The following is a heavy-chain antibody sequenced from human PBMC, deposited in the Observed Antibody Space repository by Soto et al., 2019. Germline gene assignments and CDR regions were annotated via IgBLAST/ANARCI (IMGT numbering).Heavy chain of an antibody. CDR1: GFTFSSYG. CDR3: AKELRGITIFGVVSYGYGMDV. D-gene: IGHD3-3*01. Sequence: QVQLVESGGGVVQPGRSLRLSCAASGFTFSSYGMHWVRRAPGKGLEWVAVISYDGSNKYYADSVKGRFTISRDNSKNTLYLQMNSLRAEDTAVYYCAKELRGITIFGVVSYGYGMDVWGQGTTVTVSS. J-gene: IGHJ6*02. V-gene: IGHV3-30*18. CDR2: ISYDGSNK.